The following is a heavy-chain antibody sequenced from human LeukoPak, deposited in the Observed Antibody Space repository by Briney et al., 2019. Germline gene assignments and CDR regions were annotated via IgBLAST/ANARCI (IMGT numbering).Heavy chain of an antibody. D-gene: IGHD2-15*01. V-gene: IGHV4-4*07. CDR1: GGAINNYY. CDR2: IYTRGST. Sequence: STTLSRTCNGSGGAINNYYWSWIRQPAGKGQEWIGRIYTRGSTNYNPSLTSRVTMSVDTSKNQFSLKLSSVTAADTAVYYCARGRYCSADICSGGDAFDIWGQGTMVSVSS. J-gene: IGHJ3*02. CDR3: ARGRYCSADICSGGDAFDI.